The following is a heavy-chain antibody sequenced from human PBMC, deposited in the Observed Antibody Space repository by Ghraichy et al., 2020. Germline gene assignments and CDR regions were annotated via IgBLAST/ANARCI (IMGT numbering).Heavy chain of an antibody. CDR1: SGSITSGSYY. V-gene: IGHV4-39*01. J-gene: IGHJ4*02. D-gene: IGHD5-12*01. CDR3: ATIGYSAGHYFDH. CDR2: IYHSGNT. Sequence: SETLSLICTVSSGSITSGSYYWGSVRQSPGKGLEWLGSIYHSGNTFYNPSLESRVTISMDKSKNQYSLNLRSVTAADTAVYFCATIGYSAGHYFDHWGQGTLVTV.